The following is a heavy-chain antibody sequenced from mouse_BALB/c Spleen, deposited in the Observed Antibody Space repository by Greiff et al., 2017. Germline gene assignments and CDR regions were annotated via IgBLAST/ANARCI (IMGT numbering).Heavy chain of an antibody. CDR3: ARNRGYDYAWFAY. CDR2: IWSGGST. V-gene: IGHV2-2*02. CDR1: GFSLTSYG. D-gene: IGHD2-4*01. J-gene: IGHJ3*01. Sequence: VQLQQSGPGLVQPSQSLSITCTASGFSLTSYGVHWVRQSPGKGLEWLGVIWSGGSTDYNAAFISRLSISKDNSKSQVFFKMNSLQANDTAIYYCARNRGYDYAWFAYWGQGTLVTVSA.